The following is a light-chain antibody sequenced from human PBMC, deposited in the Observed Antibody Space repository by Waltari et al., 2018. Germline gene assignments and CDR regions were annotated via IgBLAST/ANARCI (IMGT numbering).Light chain of an antibody. CDR2: EDY. V-gene: IGLV1-51*01. Sequence: QSVLTQPPSVSAAPGQKVSISCSGSTPNIGKNSVSWYQQFPGTAPKLLIYEDYRRPSGIPDRFSGSKSGASATLDITGLQTGDEADYYCGAWDSSLGVGVLGGGTRVTVL. CDR3: GAWDSSLGVGV. CDR1: TPNIGKNS. J-gene: IGLJ3*02.